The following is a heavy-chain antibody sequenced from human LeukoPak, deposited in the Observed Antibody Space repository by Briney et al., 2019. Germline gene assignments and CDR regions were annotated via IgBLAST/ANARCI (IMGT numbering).Heavy chain of an antibody. Sequence: GGSLRLSCTVSGFTVSSNSMSWVRQAPGKGLEWVSFIYSDNTHYSDSVKGRFTISRDNSKNTLYLQMNSLRAEDTAVYYCARAGRNNWFDPWGQGTLVTVSS. J-gene: IGHJ5*02. CDR2: IYSDNT. CDR3: ARAGRNNWFDP. V-gene: IGHV3-53*01. CDR1: GFTVSSNS.